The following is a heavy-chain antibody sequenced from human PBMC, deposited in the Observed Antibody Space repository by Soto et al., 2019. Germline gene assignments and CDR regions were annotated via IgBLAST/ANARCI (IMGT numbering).Heavy chain of an antibody. V-gene: IGHV1-3*01. Sequence: ASVKVSCKASGYTFAGYAMHWVRQAPGQRFEWMGYISSVNGDTTYTPNFQGRVTITRDTSANIAYMELSSLRSEDTAVYYCAKGNGPGSYIIDFWGQGTLVTVSS. CDR1: GYTFAGYA. J-gene: IGHJ4*02. D-gene: IGHD3-10*01. CDR2: ISSVNGDT. CDR3: AKGNGPGSYIIDF.